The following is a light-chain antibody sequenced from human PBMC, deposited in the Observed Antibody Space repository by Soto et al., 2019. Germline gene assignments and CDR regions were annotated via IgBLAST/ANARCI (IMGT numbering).Light chain of an antibody. Sequence: DIQMTQSPSSLSASVGDRVTITCRASQNINHYLAWFQQKPGKPPKSLIYDASNLQSGVPSKFSGSGSGIDFTLTISSLQPEDFATYFCQQYNRSPPTFGPGTTVDI. V-gene: IGKV1-16*02. J-gene: IGKJ3*01. CDR2: DAS. CDR1: QNINHY. CDR3: QQYNRSPPT.